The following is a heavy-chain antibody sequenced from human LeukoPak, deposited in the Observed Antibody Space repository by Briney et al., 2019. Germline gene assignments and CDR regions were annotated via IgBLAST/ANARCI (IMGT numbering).Heavy chain of an antibody. D-gene: IGHD3-3*01. Sequence: SETLSLTCTVSGGSISSNSYYWGWIRQPPGKGLQWIGSIYYSGSTYYNPSLKSRVTISVDTSKNQFSLKLSSVTAADTAVYYCARDVRFLEWPGFDYWGQGTLVTVSS. CDR2: IYYSGST. J-gene: IGHJ4*02. CDR1: GGSISSNSYY. CDR3: ARDVRFLEWPGFDY. V-gene: IGHV4-39*07.